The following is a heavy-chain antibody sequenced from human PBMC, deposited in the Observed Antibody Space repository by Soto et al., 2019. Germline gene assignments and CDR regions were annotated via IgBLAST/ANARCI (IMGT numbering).Heavy chain of an antibody. CDR2: INHSGST. CDR3: ARHGQSMVRGVIITRYYSGMDV. V-gene: IGHV4-34*01. CDR1: GGSFSGYY. Sequence: SETLSLTCAVYGGSFSGYYWSWIRQPPGKGLEWIGEINHSGSTNYNPSLKSRVTISVDTSKNQFSLKLSSVTAADTAVYYCARHGQSMVRGVIITRYYSGMDVWGQGTTVTGSS. D-gene: IGHD3-10*01. J-gene: IGHJ6*02.